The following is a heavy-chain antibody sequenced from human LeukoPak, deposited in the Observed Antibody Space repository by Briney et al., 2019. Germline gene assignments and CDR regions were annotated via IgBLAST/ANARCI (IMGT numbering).Heavy chain of an antibody. Sequence: ASVKVSCKASGYTFTSYAMNWVRQAPGQGLEWMGWINTNTGNPTYAQGFTGRFVFSLDTSVSTAYLQISSLKAEDTAVYYCTRHLLGDSSGPLREYNWFDPWGQGTLVTVSS. CDR3: TRHLLGDSSGPLREYNWFDP. V-gene: IGHV7-4-1*02. CDR2: INTNTGNP. D-gene: IGHD3-22*01. CDR1: GYTFTSYA. J-gene: IGHJ5*02.